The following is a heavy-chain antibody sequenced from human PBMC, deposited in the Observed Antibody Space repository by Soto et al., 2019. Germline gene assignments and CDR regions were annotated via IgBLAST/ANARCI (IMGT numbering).Heavy chain of an antibody. CDR2: IYYSGST. J-gene: IGHJ3*02. CDR3: ARLAILGMGSGDAFDI. CDR1: GGSISSYY. D-gene: IGHD3-16*01. Sequence: SETLSLTCPVSGGSISSYYWSWIRQPPGKGLEWIGYIYYSGSTNYNPSLKSRVTISVDTSKNQFSLKLSSVTAADTAVYYCARLAILGMGSGDAFDIWGQGTMVTVSS. V-gene: IGHV4-59*08.